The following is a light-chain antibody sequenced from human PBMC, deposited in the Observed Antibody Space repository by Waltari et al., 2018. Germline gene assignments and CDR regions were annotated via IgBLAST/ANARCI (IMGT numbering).Light chain of an antibody. CDR1: SSDVGGYNY. V-gene: IGLV2-14*01. J-gene: IGLJ3*02. CDR3: CSFTSRSTWV. Sequence: QSALTQPASVSGSPGQSITISCTGTSSDVGGYNYVSWCQQHPGKAPKLLIFDVSNRPSGVSNRFSGSKSGNTASLTISGLQAEDESDYYCCSFTSRSTWVFGGGTKVTVL. CDR2: DVS.